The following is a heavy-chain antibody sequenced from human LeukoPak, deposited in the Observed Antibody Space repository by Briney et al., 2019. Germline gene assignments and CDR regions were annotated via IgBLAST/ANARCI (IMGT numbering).Heavy chain of an antibody. CDR2: IKQDGREK. V-gene: IGHV3-7*01. J-gene: IGHJ6*02. CDR3: ARDGYCSSTSCRYYYYGMDV. Sequence: PGGSLRLSCAASGFTFSSYWMSWVRQAPGKGLEWVANIKQDGREKYYVDSVKGRFTISRDNAKNSLYLQMNSLRAEDTAVYYCARDGYCSSTSCRYYYYGMDVWGQGTTVTVSS. CDR1: GFTFSSYW. D-gene: IGHD2-2*03.